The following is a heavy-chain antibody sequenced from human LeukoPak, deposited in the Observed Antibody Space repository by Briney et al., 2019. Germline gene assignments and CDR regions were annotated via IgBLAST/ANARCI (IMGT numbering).Heavy chain of an antibody. J-gene: IGHJ3*02. CDR2: IYPGDSDT. CDR3: ARRDYCSSTSCYRTYAFDI. CDR1: GYSFTSYW. D-gene: IGHD2-2*01. Sequence: GESLKISCKGSGYSFTSYWIGWVRQMPGKGLEWMGIIYPGDSDTRYSPSFQGQVTISADKSISTACLQWSSLKASDTAMYYCARRDYCSSTSCYRTYAFDIWGQGTMVTVSS. V-gene: IGHV5-51*01.